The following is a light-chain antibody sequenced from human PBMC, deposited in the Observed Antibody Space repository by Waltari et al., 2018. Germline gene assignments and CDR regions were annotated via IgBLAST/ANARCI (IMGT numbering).Light chain of an antibody. CDR1: QSLTRRY. CDR2: GAS. CDR3: QQYGSSVMYT. V-gene: IGKV3-20*01. Sequence: EIVLTQSPGTLSLSPGERATLPCRASQSLTRRYLAWYQQKPGQAPRLLIDGASSRAAGIPDRFSGSGSGTDFTLTISRLEPEDFAGYYCQQYGSSVMYTFGQGTKLEIK. J-gene: IGKJ2*01.